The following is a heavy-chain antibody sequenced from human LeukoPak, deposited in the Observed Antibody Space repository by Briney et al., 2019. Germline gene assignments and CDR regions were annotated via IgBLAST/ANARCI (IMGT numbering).Heavy chain of an antibody. Sequence: ASVKASCKASGGTFSSYAISWVRQAPGQGLEWMGGIIPIFGTANYAQKFQGRVTITADESTSTAYMELSSLRSEDTAVYYCARDKALYGGTEPNFDYWGQGTLVTVSS. CDR3: ARDKALYGGTEPNFDY. CDR1: GGTFSSYA. D-gene: IGHD4-23*01. V-gene: IGHV1-69*13. J-gene: IGHJ4*02. CDR2: IIPIFGTA.